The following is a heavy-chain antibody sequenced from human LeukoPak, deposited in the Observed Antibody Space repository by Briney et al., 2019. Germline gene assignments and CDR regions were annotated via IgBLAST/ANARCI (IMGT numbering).Heavy chain of an antibody. CDR2: IYYSGST. Sequence: SETLSLTCTVSGGSISSGSYYWSWIRQPPGKGLEWIGYIYYSGSTNYNPSLKSRVTISVDTSKNQFSLKLSSVTATDTAVYYCARAGPGYSYGNWFDPWGQGTLVTVSS. J-gene: IGHJ5*02. D-gene: IGHD5-18*01. CDR3: ARAGPGYSYGNWFDP. V-gene: IGHV4-61*01. CDR1: GGSISSGSYY.